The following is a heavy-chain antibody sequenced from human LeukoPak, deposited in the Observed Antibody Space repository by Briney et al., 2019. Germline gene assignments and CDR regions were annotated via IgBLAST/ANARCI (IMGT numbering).Heavy chain of an antibody. CDR1: GGSISSYY. J-gene: IGHJ4*02. V-gene: IGHV4-59*01. CDR3: ARGSLGYSSGRRIDY. D-gene: IGHD6-19*01. Sequence: LETLSLTCTVSGGSISSYYWSWIRQPPGKGLEWIGYIYCSGSTNCNPSLKSRVTISVDTSKNQFSLKLSSVTAADTAVYYCARGSLGYSSGRRIDYWGQGTLVTVSS. CDR2: IYCSGST.